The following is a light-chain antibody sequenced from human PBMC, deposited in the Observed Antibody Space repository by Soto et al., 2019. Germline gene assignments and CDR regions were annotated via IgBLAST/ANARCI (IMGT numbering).Light chain of an antibody. CDR1: QSVSSSY. CDR3: QQDNNWPRT. J-gene: IGKJ1*01. CDR2: GAS. V-gene: IGKV3-20*01. Sequence: ETILTQSPGTLSLSPGERATLSCRASQSVSSSYLAWYQQKPGQAPRLLIYGASSRATGIPARFSGSGSGTEFTLTISSLQSEDFAVYYCQQDNNWPRTFGQGTKVDIK.